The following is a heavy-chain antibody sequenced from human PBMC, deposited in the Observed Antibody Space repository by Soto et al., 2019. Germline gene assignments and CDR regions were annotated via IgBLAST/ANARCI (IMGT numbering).Heavy chain of an antibody. J-gene: IGHJ5*02. CDR1: GGSISSYY. Sequence: SETLSLTCTVSGGSISSYYWSWIRQPPGKGLEWIGYIYYSGSTNYNPSLKSRVTISVDTSKNQFSLKLSSVTAADTAVYYCARDARYYYDSSGYYSSPAFDPWGQGTLVTVSS. CDR3: ARDARYYYDSSGYYSSPAFDP. D-gene: IGHD3-22*01. V-gene: IGHV4-59*01. CDR2: IYYSGST.